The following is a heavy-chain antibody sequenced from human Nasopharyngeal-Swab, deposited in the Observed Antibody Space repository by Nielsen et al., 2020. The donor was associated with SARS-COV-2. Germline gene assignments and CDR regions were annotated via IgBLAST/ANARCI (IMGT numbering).Heavy chain of an antibody. V-gene: IGHV3-23*01. J-gene: IGHJ6*02. CDR2: ISGSGDISGSGGST. CDR3: ARDGTWGETSASGTYYYYGMDV. Sequence: GESLKISCVASGYSFRTYGMSWVRQAPGKGLEWVAAISGSGDISGSGGSTYYADSVKGRFTISRDNAKNSLYLQMNSLRDEDTAVYYCARDGTWGETSASGTYYYYGMDVWGQGTTVTVSS. CDR1: GYSFRTYG. D-gene: IGHD3-10*01.